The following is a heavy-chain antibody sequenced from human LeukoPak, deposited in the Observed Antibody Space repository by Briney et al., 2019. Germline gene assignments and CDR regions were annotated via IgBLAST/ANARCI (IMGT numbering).Heavy chain of an antibody. CDR1: GFTFSSYS. J-gene: IGHJ3*02. CDR3: ARVAYLKDAFDI. D-gene: IGHD2-21*01. V-gene: IGHV3-21*01. CDR2: ISSSSSYI. Sequence: SGGSLRLSCAASGFTFSSYSMNWVRQAPGKGLEWVSSISSSSSYIYYADSVKGRFTISRDNAKNSLYLQMNSLRAEDTAVYYCARVAYLKDAFDIWGQGTMVTVSS.